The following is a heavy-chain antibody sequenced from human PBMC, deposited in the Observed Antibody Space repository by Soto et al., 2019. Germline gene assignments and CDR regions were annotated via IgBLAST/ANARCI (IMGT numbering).Heavy chain of an antibody. Sequence: HPGRSLRLSCTASGFTFSTYGMHWFRQAPGKGLDWVAVISYDGGDKHYADSVKGRFTTSRDNSKNTLYLQMNSLRAEDTDVYYCCKYIELGTYLYSFDHCGQGRLTTVS. D-gene: IGHD1-7*01. CDR3: CKYIELGTYLYSFDH. V-gene: IGHV3-30*03. CDR2: ISYDGGDK. CDR1: GFTFSTYG. J-gene: IGHJ4*02.